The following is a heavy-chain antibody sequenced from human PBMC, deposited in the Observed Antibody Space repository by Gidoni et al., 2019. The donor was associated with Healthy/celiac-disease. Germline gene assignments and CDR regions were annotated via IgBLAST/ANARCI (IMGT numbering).Heavy chain of an antibody. V-gene: IGHV1-2*04. CDR1: GYHFTGYY. CDR3: ARGYRSGWYGKDAFDI. Sequence: QVQLVQSGAEVKKPGASVKVSCKASGYHFTGYYMHWVRQAPGQGLEWMGWINPNSGGTNYAQKFQGWVTMTRDTSISTAYMELSRLRSDDTAVYYCARGYRSGWYGKDAFDIWGQGTMVTVSS. CDR2: INPNSGGT. D-gene: IGHD6-19*01. J-gene: IGHJ3*02.